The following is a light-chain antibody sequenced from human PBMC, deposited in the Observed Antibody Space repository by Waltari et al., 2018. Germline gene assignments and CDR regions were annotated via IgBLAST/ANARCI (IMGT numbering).Light chain of an antibody. CDR1: RANIGAGYD. CDR3: QSYDSSLVV. Sequence: QSVPTQPPSVSGAPGQSVTISCTGSRANIGAGYDVHWYQQLPGTAPKLLIYGNSNRPSGVPDRFSGSKSGTSASLAITGLQAEDEADYYCQSYDSSLVVFGGGTKLTVL. CDR2: GNS. J-gene: IGLJ2*01. V-gene: IGLV1-40*01.